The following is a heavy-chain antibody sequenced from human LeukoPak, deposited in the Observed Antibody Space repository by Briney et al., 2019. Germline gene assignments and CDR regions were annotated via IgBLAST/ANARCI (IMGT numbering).Heavy chain of an antibody. J-gene: IGHJ4*02. CDR3: AKDLHYGSADY. Sequence: GGSLRLSCTVSGFTVSSNSMSWVRRAPGKGLEWVSFIYSDNTHYSDSVKGRFTISRDNAKNALYLQMNSLRAEDTAVYYCAKDLHYGSADYWGQGTLVTVSS. CDR2: IYSDNT. CDR1: GFTVSSNS. D-gene: IGHD3-10*01. V-gene: IGHV3-53*01.